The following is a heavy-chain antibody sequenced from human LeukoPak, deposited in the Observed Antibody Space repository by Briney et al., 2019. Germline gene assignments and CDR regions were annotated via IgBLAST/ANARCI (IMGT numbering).Heavy chain of an antibody. CDR2: INHSGST. CDR1: GGSFSGYY. Sequence: NPSETLSLTCAVYGGSFSGYYWSWLRQPPGKGLEWIGEINHSGSTNYNPSLKSRVTISVDTSKNQFSLKLSSVTAADTAVYYCARRLRYCSGGSCYLDYWGQGTLVTVSS. CDR3: ARRLRYCSGGSCYLDY. J-gene: IGHJ4*02. D-gene: IGHD2-15*01. V-gene: IGHV4-34*01.